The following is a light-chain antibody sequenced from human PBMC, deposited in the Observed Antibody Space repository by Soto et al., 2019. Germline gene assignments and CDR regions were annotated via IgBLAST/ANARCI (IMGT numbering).Light chain of an antibody. V-gene: IGKV3-11*01. CDR2: DAS. J-gene: IGKJ2*01. Sequence: EIVLTQSPATLSLSPGERATLSCRASQSISRCLAWYQQKPDQAPRLLIYDASNRASGVPARISGSGSGTDFTLTVSSLEPEDFAVYFCQQYGDSPMYTFGQGTKLEI. CDR1: QSISRC. CDR3: QQYGDSPMYT.